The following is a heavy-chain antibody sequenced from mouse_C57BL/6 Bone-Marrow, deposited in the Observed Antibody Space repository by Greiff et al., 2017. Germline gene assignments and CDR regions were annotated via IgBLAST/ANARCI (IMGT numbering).Heavy chain of an antibody. J-gene: IGHJ3*01. CDR3: TTGLMIYYGKD. CDR2: IDPENGDT. CDR1: GFNIKDDY. D-gene: IGHD2-1*01. Sequence: EVQLQQSGAELVRPGASVKLSCTASGFNIKDDYMHWVKQRPEQGLEWIGWIDPENGDTEYASKFQGKATITADTSSNTAYLQLSSLTSEDTAVYYCTTGLMIYYGKDWGQGTLVTVSA. V-gene: IGHV14-4*01.